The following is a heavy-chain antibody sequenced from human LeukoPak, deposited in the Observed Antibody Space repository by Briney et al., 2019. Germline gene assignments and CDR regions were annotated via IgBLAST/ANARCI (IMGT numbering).Heavy chain of an antibody. J-gene: IGHJ4*02. CDR1: GGTFSSYA. CDR2: IIPIFGTA. Sequence: VASVTVSCKASGGTFSSYAISWVRQAPGQGLEWMGGIIPIFGTANYAQKFQGRVTITADESTSTAYMELSSLRSEDTAVYYCARDPLSAAAGEGYWGQGTLVTVSS. CDR3: ARDPLSAAAGEGY. V-gene: IGHV1-69*13. D-gene: IGHD6-13*01.